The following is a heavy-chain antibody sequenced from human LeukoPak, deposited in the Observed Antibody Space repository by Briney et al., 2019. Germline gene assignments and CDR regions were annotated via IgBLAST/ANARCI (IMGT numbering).Heavy chain of an antibody. J-gene: IGHJ4*02. CDR2: IIPIFGTA. D-gene: IGHD3-22*01. CDR1: GGTFSSYA. Sequence: GASVKVSCKASGGTFSSYAISWVRQAPGQGLEWMGGIIPIFGTANYAQKFQGRVTITADKSTSTAYMELSSLRAEDTAVYYCAREGITMIVVATYFDYWGQGTLVTVSS. CDR3: AREGITMIVVATYFDY. V-gene: IGHV1-69*06.